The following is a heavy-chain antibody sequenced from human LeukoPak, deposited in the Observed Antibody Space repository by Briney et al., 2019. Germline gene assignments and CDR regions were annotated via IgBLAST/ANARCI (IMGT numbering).Heavy chain of an antibody. J-gene: IGHJ6*03. Sequence: GSLRLSCAASGFIFSARTMNWVRQAPGKGLEWLSLISSSGSVISSDSVKGRFTISRDNAKNSLYLQMNSLRAEDTAVYYCARGYCSSTSCYRLDNSYMDVWGKGTTVTVSS. CDR1: GFIFSART. D-gene: IGHD2-2*01. CDR3: ARGYCSSTSCYRLDNSYMDV. V-gene: IGHV3-48*04. CDR2: ISSSGSVI.